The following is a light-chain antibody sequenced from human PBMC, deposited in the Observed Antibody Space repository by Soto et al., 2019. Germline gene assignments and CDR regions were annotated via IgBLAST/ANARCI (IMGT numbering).Light chain of an antibody. CDR3: QQYNPYSPWT. CDR2: KAS. V-gene: IGKV1-5*03. Sequence: DIQMTQSPPTLSASVGDRVTTSCRASQSITGWLAGFQQKPGKAPKLLISKASKLESGVPSRFSGSGSGTDFTLTISGLQPDDFATYYCQQYNPYSPWTFGQGTKVDIK. CDR1: QSITGW. J-gene: IGKJ1*01.